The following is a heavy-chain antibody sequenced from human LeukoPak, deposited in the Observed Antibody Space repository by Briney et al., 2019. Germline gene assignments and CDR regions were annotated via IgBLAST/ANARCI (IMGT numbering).Heavy chain of an antibody. J-gene: IGHJ6*02. CDR1: GFTFSSYA. V-gene: IGHV3-23*01. CDR2: ISGSGGST. CDR3: AKGVRLPIYYYGMDV. D-gene: IGHD1-1*01. Sequence: PGGSLRLSCAASGFTFSSYAMSWVRQAPGKGLEWVSAISGSGGSTYYADSVKGRFTISRDNSKNTLYLQMNSLRAEDTAVYYCAKGVRLPIYYYGMDVWGQGTAVTVSS.